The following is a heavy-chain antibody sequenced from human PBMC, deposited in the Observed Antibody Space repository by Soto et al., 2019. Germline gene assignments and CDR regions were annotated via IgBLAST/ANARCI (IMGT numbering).Heavy chain of an antibody. CDR3: AREANPEYCSGNSCYFDY. V-gene: IGHV4-39*06. J-gene: IGHJ4*02. CDR1: GGSISSSSYY. Sequence: PSETLSLTCTVSGGSISSSSYYWGWIRQPPGKGLEWIGSIYYSGSTYYNPSLKSRVTISVDTSKNQFPLKLSSVTAADTAVYYCAREANPEYCSGNSCYFDYWGQGTRVTVSS. CDR2: IYYSGST. D-gene: IGHD2-15*01.